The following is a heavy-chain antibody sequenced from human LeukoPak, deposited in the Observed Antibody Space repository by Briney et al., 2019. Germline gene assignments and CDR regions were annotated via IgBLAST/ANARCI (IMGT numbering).Heavy chain of an antibody. J-gene: IGHJ4*02. V-gene: IGHV4-59*02. D-gene: IGHD2-15*01. Sequence: SETLSLTCVVSGGSVSGYYWGWIRQPPGRGLEWIGYVYYSGSTNYNPSFKSRITISVDTSRNQFSLQLSSVTAADTAVYYCARIHRYCSGGACFVLDNWGQGTLVAVSS. CDR3: ARIHRYCSGGACFVLDN. CDR2: VYYSGST. CDR1: GGSVSGYY.